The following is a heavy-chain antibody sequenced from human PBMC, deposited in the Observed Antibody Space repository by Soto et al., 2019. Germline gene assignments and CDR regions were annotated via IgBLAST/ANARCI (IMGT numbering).Heavy chain of an antibody. J-gene: IGHJ4*02. Sequence: GPEVKKPGASVKVSCKASGNTFASHGFSWVRQAPGQGLEWMGWISGFNGQTNYALKFQGRVTLTTDTSTSTAYMELRSLRSDDTAVYFCARGDPRGVAVVRDYWGQGTLVTVSS. CDR1: GNTFASHG. CDR2: ISGFNGQT. CDR3: ARGDPRGVAVVRDY. D-gene: IGHD3-10*01. V-gene: IGHV1-18*01.